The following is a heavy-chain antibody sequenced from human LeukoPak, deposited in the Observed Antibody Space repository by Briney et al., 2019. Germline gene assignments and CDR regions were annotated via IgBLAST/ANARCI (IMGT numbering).Heavy chain of an antibody. CDR2: IYNSGST. Sequence: SETLSLTCTVSGGSISSYYWSWIRQPPGKGLEWIGNIYNSGSTNYNPSLKSRVTISLDTSKNQFSLKLSSVTAADTAVYFCARGEQQLVGYFDSWGQGTLVTVSS. J-gene: IGHJ4*02. CDR3: ARGEQQLVGYFDS. V-gene: IGHV4-59*08. D-gene: IGHD6-13*01. CDR1: GGSISSYY.